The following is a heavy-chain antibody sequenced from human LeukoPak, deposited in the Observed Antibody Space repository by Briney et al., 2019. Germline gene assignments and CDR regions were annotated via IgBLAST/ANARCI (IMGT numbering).Heavy chain of an antibody. J-gene: IGHJ6*03. V-gene: IGHV1-8*01. CDR2: MSPNSGDT. Sequence: ASVKVSCKASGYTFSDYDINWVRQATGQGLEWMGWMSPNSGDTDYPQKFQGRVTITTDESTSTAYMELSSLRSEDTAVYYCGSCSSTSCPRYYYYYMDVWGKGTTVTVSS. CDR3: GSCSSTSCPRYYYYYMDV. CDR1: GYTFSDYD. D-gene: IGHD2-2*01.